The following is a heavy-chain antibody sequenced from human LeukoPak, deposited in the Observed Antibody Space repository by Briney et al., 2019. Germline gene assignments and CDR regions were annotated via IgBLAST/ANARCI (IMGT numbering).Heavy chain of an antibody. D-gene: IGHD2-2*02. CDR2: INWKSDII. CDR1: GFTFDDYA. CDR3: AKSFYTSPPAGMDV. V-gene: IGHV3-9*01. J-gene: IGHJ6*02. Sequence: GGSLRLSCAASGFTFDDYAMHWVRQVPGKGLEWVSTINWKSDIIGYADSVKGRFTISRDNAKNSLYLQMNGLRADDTALYYCAKSFYTSPPAGMDVWGQGTTVTVSS.